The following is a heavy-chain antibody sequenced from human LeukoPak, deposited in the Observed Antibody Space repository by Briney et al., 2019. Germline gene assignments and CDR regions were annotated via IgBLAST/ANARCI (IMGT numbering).Heavy chain of an antibody. CDR1: GGTFSSYA. Sequence: GSSVKVSCKASGGTFSSYAISWVRQAPGQGLEWMGGIIPIFGTANYAQKFQGRVTIPTDESTSTAYMELSSLRSEDTAVYYCARGTMVVTYGAFDIWGQGTMVTVSS. CDR2: IIPIFGTA. V-gene: IGHV1-69*05. CDR3: ARGTMVVTYGAFDI. J-gene: IGHJ3*02. D-gene: IGHD4-23*01.